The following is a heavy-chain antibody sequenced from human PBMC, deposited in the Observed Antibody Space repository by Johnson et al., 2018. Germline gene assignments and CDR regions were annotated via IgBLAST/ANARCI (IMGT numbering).Heavy chain of an antibody. Sequence: QLVESGGGLVQPWGSLRLSCAASGFSFNRYGFNWVRQAPGKGLEWVSYISDDSRTRYHADSVKGRFTISRDNSKNSLYLQMNSLRAEDTAVYYCARVGPTYDSSGYYYYYYYMDVWGKGTTVTVSS. J-gene: IGHJ6*03. CDR1: GFSFNRYG. CDR2: ISDDSRTR. D-gene: IGHD3-22*01. V-gene: IGHV3-48*01. CDR3: ARVGPTYDSSGYYYYYYYMDV.